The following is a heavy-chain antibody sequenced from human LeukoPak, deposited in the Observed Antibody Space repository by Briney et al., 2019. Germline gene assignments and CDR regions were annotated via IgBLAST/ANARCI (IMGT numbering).Heavy chain of an antibody. V-gene: IGHV4-59*08. D-gene: IGHD6-13*01. Sequence: SETLSLTCSVSGGSISSYYWSWIRQPPGRGLEWIGYIYYSGRTSCNPSLKSRVTISVDTSKNQFSLKLSSVTAADTAVYYCARATVAAAAPGGYWGQGTLVTVSS. CDR1: GGSISSYY. CDR2: IYYSGRT. CDR3: ARATVAAAAPGGY. J-gene: IGHJ4*02.